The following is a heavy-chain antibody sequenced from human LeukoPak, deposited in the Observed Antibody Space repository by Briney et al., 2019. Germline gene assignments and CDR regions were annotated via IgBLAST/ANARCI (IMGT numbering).Heavy chain of an antibody. V-gene: IGHV3-30*02. CDR3: ARDFDDPTGHYYYLPAY. CDR2: IRFDGTKK. Sequence: GGSLRLSCAASGFNFRRNGMHWVRQAPGKGLEWLSFIRFDGTKKFYTQSVRGRFTISRDTSINVLYLQMNNLTAEDTAVYYCARDFDDPTGHYYYLPAYWRPGTLVTVSS. D-gene: IGHD3-22*01. CDR1: GFNFRRNG. J-gene: IGHJ4*02.